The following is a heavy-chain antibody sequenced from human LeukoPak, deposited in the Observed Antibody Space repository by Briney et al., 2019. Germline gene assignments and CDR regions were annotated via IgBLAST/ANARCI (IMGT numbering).Heavy chain of an antibody. D-gene: IGHD6-13*01. CDR1: GFTFSNSW. CDR2: INSDGSST. CDR3: ASGQQLAWGFDY. Sequence: GGSLRLSCAASGFTFSNSWMYWVRQAPGKGLVWVSRINSDGSSTTYADSVKGRFTISRDNAKNTLYLQMSSLRAEDTAVYYCASGQQLAWGFDYWGQGTLVTVSS. J-gene: IGHJ4*02. V-gene: IGHV3-74*01.